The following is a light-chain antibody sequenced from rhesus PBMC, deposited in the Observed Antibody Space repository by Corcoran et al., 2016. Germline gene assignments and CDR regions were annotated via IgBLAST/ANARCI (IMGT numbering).Light chain of an antibody. CDR2: AAT. V-gene: IGKV1-28*02. Sequence: DIQMTQSPSSLSASVGDTVTITCRASQGISSYLNWFQQQTGKAPKLLIYAATTLQSGVPSRFSGSGSGTDFTLTISSLQPEDFATYYCQQYKSYPLTFGGGTKVEIK. CDR3: QQYKSYPLT. CDR1: QGISSY. J-gene: IGKJ4*01.